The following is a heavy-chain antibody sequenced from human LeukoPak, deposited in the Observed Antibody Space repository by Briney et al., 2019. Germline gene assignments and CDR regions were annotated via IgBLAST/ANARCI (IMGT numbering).Heavy chain of an antibody. J-gene: IGHJ6*02. CDR2: ISYDGSNK. Sequence: PGRSLRLSCAASGFTFSCYVMHWVRQAPGKGLEWVAVISYDGSNKYYADSVKGRFTISRDNSKNELYLQMNSLRAEDTAVYYCAFTSGSYYYYGMDVWGQGTTVTVSS. CDR3: AFTSGSYYYYGMDV. V-gene: IGHV3-30*03. CDR1: GFTFSCYV. D-gene: IGHD1-26*01.